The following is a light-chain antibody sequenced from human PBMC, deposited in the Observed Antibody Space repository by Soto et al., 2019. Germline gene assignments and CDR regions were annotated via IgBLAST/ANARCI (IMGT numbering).Light chain of an antibody. CDR1: QSVSSSY. CDR3: QQYGSSPHT. CDR2: GAS. J-gene: IGKJ2*01. Sequence: EIVLTQSPGTLSLSPGERATLSCRDSQSVSSSYLAWYQHKPGQAPRLLIYGASSRATGIPDRFSGSGSGTDFTLTISRLEPEDFAVYYCQQYGSSPHTFGPGTKLEIK. V-gene: IGKV3-20*01.